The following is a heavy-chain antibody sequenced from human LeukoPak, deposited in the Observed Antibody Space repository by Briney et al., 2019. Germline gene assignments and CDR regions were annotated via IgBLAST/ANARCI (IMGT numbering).Heavy chain of an antibody. Sequence: NPGGSLRLSCAASGFTFSSYSMNWVRQAPGKGLEWVSSISSSSSYIYYADSVKGRFTISRDNAKNSLYLQMNSLRAEDTAVYYCAREYYDSSGLFVDPWGQGTLVTVSS. CDR2: ISSSSSYI. CDR1: GFTFSSYS. V-gene: IGHV3-21*01. D-gene: IGHD3-22*01. CDR3: AREYYDSSGLFVDP. J-gene: IGHJ5*02.